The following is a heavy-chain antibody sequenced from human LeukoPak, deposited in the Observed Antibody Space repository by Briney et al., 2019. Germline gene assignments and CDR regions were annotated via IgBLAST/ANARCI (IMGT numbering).Heavy chain of an antibody. CDR2: INHSGST. D-gene: IGHD3-22*01. Sequence: PSETLSLTCAVYGGSFSGYYWSWIRQPPGKGLEWIGEINHSGSTNYNPSLKSRVTISVDTSKNQFSLKLSSVTAADTAVYYCARGDTMMGFDYWGQGTLVTVFS. V-gene: IGHV4-34*01. CDR1: GGSFSGYY. CDR3: ARGDTMMGFDY. J-gene: IGHJ4*02.